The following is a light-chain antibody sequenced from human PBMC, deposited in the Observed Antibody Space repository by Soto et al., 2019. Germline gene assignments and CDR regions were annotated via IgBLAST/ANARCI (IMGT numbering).Light chain of an antibody. V-gene: IGKV4-1*01. CDR2: GAF. CDR3: QQYYTIPWT. J-gene: IGKJ1*01. CDR1: QSIFYGTNNKNY. Sequence: DIVMIQSPDSQAVSLGERATIDCRSIQSIFYGTNNKNYLAWYQXRQGQPPRXXIHGAFTRESGVPERFSGSGSETDLTINISSLQAEDGAIYTCQQYYTIPWTFGQGTKVDIK.